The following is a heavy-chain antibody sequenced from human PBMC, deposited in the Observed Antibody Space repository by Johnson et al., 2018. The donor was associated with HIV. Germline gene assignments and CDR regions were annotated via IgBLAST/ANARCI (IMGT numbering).Heavy chain of an antibody. CDR1: GFTFSSYA. J-gene: IGHJ3*02. Sequence: VQLLESGGGVVQPGRSLRLSCAASGFTFSSYAMHWVRQAPGTGLEWVAVISYDGSNKYYADSVKGRFTISRDNSKNTLYLQMNILRAEDTAVYYRARGGQLLLWDAFDIWGQGTMVTVSS. D-gene: IGHD2-2*01. CDR2: ISYDGSNK. V-gene: IGHV3-30*04. CDR3: ARGGQLLLWDAFDI.